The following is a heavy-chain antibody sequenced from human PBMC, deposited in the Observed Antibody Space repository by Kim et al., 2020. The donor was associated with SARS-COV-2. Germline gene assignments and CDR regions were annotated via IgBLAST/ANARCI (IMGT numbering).Heavy chain of an antibody. CDR3: ARSHLWFGELFFWFDP. Sequence: SETLSLTCTVSGGSISSYYWSWIRQPPGKGLEWIGYIYYSGSTNYNPSLKSRVTISVDTSKNQFSLKLSSVTAADTAVYYCARSHLWFGELFFWFDPWGQGTLVTVSS. V-gene: IGHV4-59*08. J-gene: IGHJ5*02. CDR2: IYYSGST. CDR1: GGSISSYY. D-gene: IGHD3-10*01.